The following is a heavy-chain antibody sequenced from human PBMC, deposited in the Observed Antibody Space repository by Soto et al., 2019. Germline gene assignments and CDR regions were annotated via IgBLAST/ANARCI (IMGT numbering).Heavy chain of an antibody. V-gene: IGHV1-69*06. J-gene: IGHJ6*02. CDR2: ITPVFGSA. CDR3: AKNYCSTNSFLWPHYYYALDV. Sequence: QVQLVQSGAEVKKPGSSVKVSCKASGGTFSSYAISWVRQAPGQGLEWMGGITPVFGSANYAQKFRGRVTITADKSTSTAYMELSSLRSEDTAVYYCAKNYCSTNSFLWPHYYYALDVWGQGTTVTVS. D-gene: IGHD2-2*01. CDR1: GGTFSSYA.